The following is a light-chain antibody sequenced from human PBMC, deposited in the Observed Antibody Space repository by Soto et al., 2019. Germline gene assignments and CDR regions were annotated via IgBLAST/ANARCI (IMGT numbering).Light chain of an antibody. Sequence: ESVLTQSPGTLSLSPGERATRSCRASQSVSNSFLSWFQQIPGQAPRLLIYGASMRATGIPDRFSGSGSGTDFTLTISRLEPEDFAVYYCQQCGSSSTFGQGTRLEIK. CDR3: QQCGSSST. CDR1: QSVSNSF. J-gene: IGKJ5*01. V-gene: IGKV3-20*01. CDR2: GAS.